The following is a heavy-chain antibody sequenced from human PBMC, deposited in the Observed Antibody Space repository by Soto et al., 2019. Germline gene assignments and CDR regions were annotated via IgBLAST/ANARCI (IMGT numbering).Heavy chain of an antibody. CDR3: AREVELLLVY. V-gene: IGHV1-69*01. D-gene: IGHD2-15*01. Sequence: QVQLVQSGAEVKKPGSSVKVSCKASGGTFSSNTISWVRQAPGQGLEWMGGIIPIFGTANYAQKFQGRVTITADESTSTTYMDLSSLRSENTAVYYCAREVELLLVYWGQGTLVTVSS. CDR1: GGTFSSNT. J-gene: IGHJ4*02. CDR2: IIPIFGTA.